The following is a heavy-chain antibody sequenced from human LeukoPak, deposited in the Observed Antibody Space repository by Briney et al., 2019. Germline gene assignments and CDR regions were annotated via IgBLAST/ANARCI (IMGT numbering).Heavy chain of an antibody. Sequence: GGSLRLSCAASGFTFSSYSMNWVRQAPGKGLEWVSYISSSSSTIYYADSVKDRFTISRDNAKNSLYLQMNSLRAEDTAVYYCARDDNSGRGYSYEYWGQGTLVTVSS. D-gene: IGHD5-18*01. V-gene: IGHV3-48*01. CDR3: ARDDNSGRGYSYEY. CDR1: GFTFSSYS. CDR2: ISSSSSTI. J-gene: IGHJ4*02.